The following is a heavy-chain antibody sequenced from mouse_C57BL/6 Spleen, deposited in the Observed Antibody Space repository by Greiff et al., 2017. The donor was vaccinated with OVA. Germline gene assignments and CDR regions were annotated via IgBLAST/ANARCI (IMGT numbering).Heavy chain of an antibody. D-gene: IGHD2-4*01. CDR3: AALYYDYPWFAY. J-gene: IGHJ3*01. Sequence: EVQLQQSGPELVKPGASVKISCKASGYTFTDYYMNWVKQRHGKSLEWIGDINPNNGGTSYNQKFKGKATLTVDQSSSTAYMELRSLTSEDSAVYYCAALYYDYPWFAYWGQGTLVTVSA. CDR1: GYTFTDYY. V-gene: IGHV1-26*01. CDR2: INPNNGGT.